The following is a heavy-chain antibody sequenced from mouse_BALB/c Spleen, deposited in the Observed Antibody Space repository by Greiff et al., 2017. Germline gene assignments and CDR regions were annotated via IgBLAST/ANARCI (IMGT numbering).Heavy chain of an antibody. D-gene: IGHD3-3*01. Sequence: QVQLQQPGAELVKPGASVKLSCKASGYTFTSYWMHWVNQRPGQGLEWIGEINPSNGRTNYNEKFKSKATLTVDKSSSTAYMQLSSLTSEDSAVYYCARSRDAWFAYWGQGTLVTVSA. CDR3: ARSRDAWFAY. J-gene: IGHJ3*01. CDR1: GYTFTSYW. CDR2: INPSNGRT. V-gene: IGHV1S81*02.